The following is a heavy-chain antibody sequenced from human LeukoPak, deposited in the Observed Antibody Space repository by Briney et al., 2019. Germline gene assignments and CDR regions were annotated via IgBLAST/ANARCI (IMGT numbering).Heavy chain of an antibody. Sequence: PSETLSLTCAVYGGSFSGYYRSWIRQPPGKGLEWIGEIIHSGSSNSNPSLKSRVTISVDTSKNQFSLKLSSVTAADTAVYYCARGGSDIVVVPVGGMDVWGQGTTVTVSS. CDR1: GGSFSGYY. V-gene: IGHV4-34*01. D-gene: IGHD2-2*01. CDR2: IIHSGSS. CDR3: ARGGSDIVVVPVGGMDV. J-gene: IGHJ6*02.